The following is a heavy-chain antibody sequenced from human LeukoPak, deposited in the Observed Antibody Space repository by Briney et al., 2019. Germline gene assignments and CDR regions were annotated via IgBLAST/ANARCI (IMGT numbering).Heavy chain of an antibody. CDR3: VRSSASKYDY. CDR1: GFTFSNYA. V-gene: IGHV3-64D*06. Sequence: QPGGSLRLSCSASGFTFSNYAMHWVRQAPGKGPQHVSTISGSGDATHYTDPMKGRFIISRDNSRNTLYLQMSGLRSEDTAVYYCVRSSASKYDYWGQGTLVTVSS. J-gene: IGHJ4*02. D-gene: IGHD2-2*01. CDR2: ISGSGDAT.